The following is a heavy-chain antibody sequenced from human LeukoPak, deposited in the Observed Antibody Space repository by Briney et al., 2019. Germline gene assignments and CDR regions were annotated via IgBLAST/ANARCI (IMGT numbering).Heavy chain of an antibody. CDR1: GFTFSSYG. CDR2: ISYDGSNK. D-gene: IGHD4-17*01. CDR3: AKEVPYGADFDY. Sequence: PGGSLRLSCAASGFTFSSYGMHWVRQAPGKGLDWVAVISYDGSNKYYADSVKGRFTISRDNSKNTLYLQMNSLRAEDTAVYYCAKEVPYGADFDYWGQGTLVTVSS. J-gene: IGHJ4*02. V-gene: IGHV3-30*18.